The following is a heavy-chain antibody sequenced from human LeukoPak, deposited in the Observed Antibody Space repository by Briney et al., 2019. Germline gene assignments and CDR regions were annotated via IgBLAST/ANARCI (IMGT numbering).Heavy chain of an antibody. CDR2: ISGSGGST. J-gene: IGHJ4*02. CDR3: ARDGRMGLVAAAGKGRVFDY. CDR1: GFTFSNYA. V-gene: IGHV3-23*01. D-gene: IGHD6-13*01. Sequence: GGSLRLSWEASGFTFSNYAMSWVRQAPGKGLKWVSAISGSGGSTYYADSVKGRFTISRDNSKNTLYLQMNSLRAEDTAVYYCARDGRMGLVAAAGKGRVFDYWDQGTLVTVSS.